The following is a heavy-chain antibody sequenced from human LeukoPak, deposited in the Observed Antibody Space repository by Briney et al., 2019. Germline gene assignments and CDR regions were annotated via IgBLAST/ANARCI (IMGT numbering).Heavy chain of an antibody. J-gene: IGHJ4*02. CDR1: GYTFTTYG. D-gene: IGHD5-24*01. CDR3: ARALVDGYKELGY. V-gene: IGHV1-18*01. CDR2: ISAYNGNT. Sequence: ASAKVSCKASGYTFTTYGITWVRQAPGQGLEWMGWISAYNGNTNYAQKVQGRVTMTTDTSTSTAYMELRSLRSDDTAVYYCARALVDGYKELGYWGQGTLVTVSS.